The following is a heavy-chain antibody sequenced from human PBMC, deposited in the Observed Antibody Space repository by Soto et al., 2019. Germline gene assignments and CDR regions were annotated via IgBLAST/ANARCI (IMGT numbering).Heavy chain of an antibody. CDR2: IYYSGST. D-gene: IGHD3-10*01. V-gene: IGHV4-59*01. CDR3: ASYPGLPGILKYWFDP. CDR1: GGSISSYY. Sequence: SETLSLTCTVSGGSISSYYWSWIRQPPGKGLEWIGYIYYSGSTNYNPSLKSRVTISVDTSKNQFSLKLSSVTAEETAVYYCASYPGLPGILKYWFDPWGQGTLVTVSS. J-gene: IGHJ5*02.